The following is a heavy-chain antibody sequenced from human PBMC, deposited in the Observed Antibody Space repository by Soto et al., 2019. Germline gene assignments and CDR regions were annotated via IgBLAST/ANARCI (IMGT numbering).Heavy chain of an antibody. Sequence: QITLKESGPTLVKPTQTLTLTCTFSGFSLSTSGVGVAWIRQPPGKALEWLALIYWDDDKRYRLSLESRLTINMDNSKTHVVITMTNMHSADTATYSCAYLPCSGGSCYWFSFSGMDVWGQGTTVTVSS. D-gene: IGHD2-15*01. V-gene: IGHV2-5*02. CDR3: AYLPCSGGSCYWFSFSGMDV. CDR1: GFSLSTSGVG. J-gene: IGHJ6*02. CDR2: IYWDDDK.